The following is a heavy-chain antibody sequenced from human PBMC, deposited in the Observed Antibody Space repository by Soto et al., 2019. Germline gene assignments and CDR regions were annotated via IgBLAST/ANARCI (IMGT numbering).Heavy chain of an antibody. J-gene: IGHJ4*02. D-gene: IGHD3-10*01. CDR1: GFTFSSYA. CDR2: ISGSGGST. CDR3: AKNYYGSGSYYTPIDY. V-gene: IGHV3-23*01. Sequence: GGSLRISCAASGFTFSSYAMGWVRQAPGKGLEWVSAISGSGGSTYYADSVKGRFTISRDNSKNTLYLQMNSLRAEDTAVYYCAKNYYGSGSYYTPIDYWGQGTLVTVSS.